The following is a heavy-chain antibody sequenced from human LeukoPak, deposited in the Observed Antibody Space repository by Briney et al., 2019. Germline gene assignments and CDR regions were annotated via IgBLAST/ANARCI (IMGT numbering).Heavy chain of an antibody. CDR2: ISGSGGST. D-gene: IGHD2-15*01. V-gene: IGHV3-23*01. Sequence: VGSLRLSCAASGFTFSSYAMSWVRQAPGKGLEWVSAISGSGGSTYYADSVKGRFTISRDNSKNTLYLQMNSLRAEDTAVYYCAKDHSRYCSGGSCSTDYWGQGTLVTVSS. CDR1: GFTFSSYA. CDR3: AKDHSRYCSGGSCSTDY. J-gene: IGHJ4*02.